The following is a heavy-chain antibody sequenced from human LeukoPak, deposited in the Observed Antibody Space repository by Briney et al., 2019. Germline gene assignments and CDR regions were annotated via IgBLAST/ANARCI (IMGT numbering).Heavy chain of an antibody. CDR3: ARALGGSGSYRFDP. J-gene: IGHJ5*02. CDR1: GFTFSSYG. D-gene: IGHD3-10*01. CDR2: IRSSGSTI. Sequence: PGGSLRLSCAASGFTFSSYGMNWVRQAPRKGLEWVSYIRSSGSTIYYADSVKGRFTISRDTAKNSLYLQMNSLRDEDTAVYYCARALGGSGSYRFDPWGQGTLVTVSS. V-gene: IGHV3-48*02.